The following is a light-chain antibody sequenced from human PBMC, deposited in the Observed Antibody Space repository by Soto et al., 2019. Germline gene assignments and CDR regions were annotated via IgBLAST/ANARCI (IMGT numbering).Light chain of an antibody. CDR1: SSDVGAYNY. CDR2: EVT. Sequence: QSALTQLASVSGSLGQSITISCTGTSSDVGAYNYVSWYQQHPDKAPKLLIFEVTNRPSGVSGRFSGSKSGITASLSISGLQPEDEADYYCTSYSSSSPVLFGGGTKVTVL. V-gene: IGLV2-14*01. CDR3: TSYSSSSPVL. J-gene: IGLJ2*01.